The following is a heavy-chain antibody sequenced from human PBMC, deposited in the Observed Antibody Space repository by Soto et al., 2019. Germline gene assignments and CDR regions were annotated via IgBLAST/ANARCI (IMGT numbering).Heavy chain of an antibody. J-gene: IGHJ4*02. V-gene: IGHV3-30*18. Sequence: QVQLLESGGGVVQPGGSLRLSCAASGFTFRTDGMHWVRQAPGKGLEWVALISPDGSNTYYADSVKGRFTISRDNSNNTVLVEMNRMRPDDSAVYYCAKPSEQWVPDHWGKGTLVPVSS. CDR1: GFTFRTDG. D-gene: IGHD6-19*01. CDR2: ISPDGSNT. CDR3: AKPSEQWVPDH.